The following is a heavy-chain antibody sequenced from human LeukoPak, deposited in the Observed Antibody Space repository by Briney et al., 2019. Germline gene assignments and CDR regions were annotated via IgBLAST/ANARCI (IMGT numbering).Heavy chain of an antibody. CDR3: ARVSYVILTGYFFAIDY. Sequence: SQTLSLTCTVSGGSISSGGYYWSWIRQHPGKGLEWIGYIYYSGSTYYNPSLKSRVTISVGTSKNQFSLKLSSVTAADTAVYYCARVSYVILTGYFFAIDYWGQGTLVTVSS. D-gene: IGHD3-9*01. CDR2: IYYSGST. CDR1: GGSISSGGYY. J-gene: IGHJ4*02. V-gene: IGHV4-31*03.